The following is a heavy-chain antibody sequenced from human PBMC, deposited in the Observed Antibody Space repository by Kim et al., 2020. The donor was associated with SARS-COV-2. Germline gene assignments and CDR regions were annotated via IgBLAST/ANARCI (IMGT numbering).Heavy chain of an antibody. CDR2: ISYDGTNA. CDR1: GFTFSSHA. D-gene: IGHD7-27*01. J-gene: IGHJ6*02. CDR3: TRGTGGNHWGMDV. V-gene: IGHV3-30*04. Sequence: GGSLRLSCAASGFTFSSHALHWVRQAPGKGLVWVADISYDGTNANYADSVKGRFTISRDSSKNTLYLQMNSLRTDDTAVYYCTRGTGGNHWGMDVWGQGTTVIVSS.